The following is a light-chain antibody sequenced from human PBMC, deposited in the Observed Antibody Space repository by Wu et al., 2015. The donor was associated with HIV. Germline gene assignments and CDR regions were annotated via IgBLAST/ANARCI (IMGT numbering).Light chain of an antibody. CDR1: QSISRY. J-gene: IGKJ1*01. Sequence: DIQMTQSPSSLSASVGDRVTITCRASQSISRYLNWYQQKPGKAPKLLIYGTSNLQSGVPSRFSASGSGTDFTLTISSLQPEDFATYFCQQSYSTPLWTFGQGTKVEMK. CDR3: QQSYSTPLWT. CDR2: GTS. V-gene: IGKV1-39*01.